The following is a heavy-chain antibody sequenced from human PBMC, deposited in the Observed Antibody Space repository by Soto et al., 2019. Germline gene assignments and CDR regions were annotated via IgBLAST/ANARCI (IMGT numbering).Heavy chain of an antibody. D-gene: IGHD2-21*02. CDR2: INHSGST. CDR3: AREYGGNSGTFDY. Sequence: QVQLQQWGAGLLKPSETLSLTCAVYGGSFSGYYWSWIRQPPGKGLEWIGEINHSGSTNYNPPLKSRVTISVDTSKNQFSLKLSSVTAADTAVYYCAREYGGNSGTFDYWGQGTLVTVSS. V-gene: IGHV4-34*01. CDR1: GGSFSGYY. J-gene: IGHJ4*02.